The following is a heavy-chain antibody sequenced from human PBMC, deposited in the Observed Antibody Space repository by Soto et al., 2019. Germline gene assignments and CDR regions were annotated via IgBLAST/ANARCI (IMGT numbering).Heavy chain of an antibody. CDR2: INHSGST. Sequence: SATLSLTFAVYRRSVGGYYWCWISQPPGRGLEWIGEINHSGSTNYNPSLKSRVTISVDTSKNQFSLKLSSVTAADTAVYYCARGWGAYSSGWYRSYYYYYMDVWGKGTRSP. J-gene: IGHJ6*03. V-gene: IGHV4-34*01. CDR3: ARGWGAYSSGWYRSYYYYYMDV. CDR1: RRSVGGYY. D-gene: IGHD6-19*01.